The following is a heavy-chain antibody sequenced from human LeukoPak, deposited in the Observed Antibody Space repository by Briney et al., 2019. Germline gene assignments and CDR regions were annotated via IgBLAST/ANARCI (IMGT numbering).Heavy chain of an antibody. CDR1: GGTFSSYA. D-gene: IGHD2-21*02. V-gene: IGHV1-69*04. J-gene: IGHJ4*02. CDR3: ARDQATHIVVATAMGDGFDY. CDR2: IIPILGIA. Sequence: SVKVSCKASGGTFSSYAIIWVRQAPGQGLEWMGRIIPILGIANYAQKFQGRVTITADKSTSTAYMELSSLRSEDTAVYYCARDQATHIVVATAMGDGFDYWGQGTLVTVSS.